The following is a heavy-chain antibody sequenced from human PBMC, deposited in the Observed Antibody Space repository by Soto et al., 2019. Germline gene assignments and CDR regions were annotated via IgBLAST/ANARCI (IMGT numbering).Heavy chain of an antibody. J-gene: IGHJ4*02. V-gene: IGHV3-23*01. CDR3: AKEQWLIQGHFDY. D-gene: IGHD5-18*01. CDR2: ISVSGETT. CDR1: GFGFTNYA. Sequence: EVQLLESGRGLVRPGGSLRLSCAASGFGFTNYAMSWVRQAPGKGLEWLSAISVSGETTYYADSVRGRFTISRDNSRATVFLQMSNLRAEDTALYYCAKEQWLIQGHFDYWGQGIVVTVSS.